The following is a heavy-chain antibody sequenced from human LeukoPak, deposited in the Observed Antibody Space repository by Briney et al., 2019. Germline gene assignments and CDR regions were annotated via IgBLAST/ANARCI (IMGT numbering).Heavy chain of an antibody. CDR1: GYTFTSYY. Sequence: ASVKVSCKASGYTFTSYYMHWVRQAPGQGLEWMGIINPSGGSTSYAQKFQGRVTMTRDMSTSTVYMELSSLRSEDTAVYYCARDGGSYARYNWFDPWGQGTLVTVSS. V-gene: IGHV1-46*01. J-gene: IGHJ5*02. CDR3: ARDGGSYARYNWFDP. CDR2: INPSGGST. D-gene: IGHD1-26*01.